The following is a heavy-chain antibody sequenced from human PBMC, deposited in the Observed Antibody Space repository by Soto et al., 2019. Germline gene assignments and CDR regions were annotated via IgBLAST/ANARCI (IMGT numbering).Heavy chain of an antibody. Sequence: QVQLQESGPGLVKPSETLSLTCTVSGGSISSYYWSWIRQPPGKGLEWIGYIYYSGSTNYNPSLXPXAXIXXDTSKNQFSLKLSSVTAADTAVYYCARVWGGAFDIWGQGTMVTVSS. CDR3: ARVWGGAFDI. CDR2: IYYSGST. V-gene: IGHV4-59*01. CDR1: GGSISSYY. D-gene: IGHD3-10*01. J-gene: IGHJ3*02.